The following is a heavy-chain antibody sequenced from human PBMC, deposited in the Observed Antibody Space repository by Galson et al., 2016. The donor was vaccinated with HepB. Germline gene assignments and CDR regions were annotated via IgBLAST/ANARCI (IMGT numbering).Heavy chain of an antibody. D-gene: IGHD1-26*01. CDR3: ARRLRVQLLPTPFDY. Sequence: QSGAEVKKPGESLKISCKGSGYSFSTYWIAWVRQVPGKGLEWMGIIHPGDSDTRYSPSFQGQVTISADKSICTAYLQWSSLTASDTAMYYCARRLRVQLLPTPFDYWGQGTLVTVSS. V-gene: IGHV5-51*01. J-gene: IGHJ4*02. CDR2: IHPGDSDT. CDR1: GYSFSTYW.